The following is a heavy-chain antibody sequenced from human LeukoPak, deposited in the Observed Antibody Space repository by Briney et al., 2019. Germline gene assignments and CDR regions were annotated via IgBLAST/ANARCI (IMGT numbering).Heavy chain of an antibody. J-gene: IGHJ4*02. D-gene: IGHD3-9*01. V-gene: IGHV5-51*01. CDR3: ARRRSGYYGSRSFDY. CDR2: IYPGDSDT. CDR1: GYTFTTYW. Sequence: HGESLKISCQGSGYTFTTYWIAWVRQMPGKGLEWMGIIYPGDSDTRYSPSFQGQVTISADKSISTAYLQWSSLKASDTAIYYCARRRSGYYGSRSFDYWGQGTLVTVSS.